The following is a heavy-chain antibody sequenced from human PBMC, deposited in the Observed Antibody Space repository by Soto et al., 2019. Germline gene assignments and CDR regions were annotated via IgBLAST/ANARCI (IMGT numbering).Heavy chain of an antibody. J-gene: IGHJ4*02. CDR2: ISGNGEII. D-gene: IGHD4-17*01. CDR1: GFTFSSYW. V-gene: IGHV3-11*01. Sequence: PGGSLRLSCAASGFTFSSYWMIWIRRAPGKGLEWISYISGNGEIIQYAASAKGRFTISRDNAENSVYLEMDRLRAEDTALYYCARDVDADFRTDFDYWXRGTLVTVSS. CDR3: ARDVDADFRTDFDY.